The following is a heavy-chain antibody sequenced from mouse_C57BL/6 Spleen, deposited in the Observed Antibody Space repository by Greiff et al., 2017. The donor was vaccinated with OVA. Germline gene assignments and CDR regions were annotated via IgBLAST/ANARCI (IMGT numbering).Heavy chain of an antibody. D-gene: IGHD1-1*01. CDR1: GFTFSDYY. J-gene: IGHJ1*03. CDR3: ARDGYTTTGYFDV. V-gene: IGHV5-16*01. Sequence: EVQRVESEGGLVQPGSSMKLSCTASGFTFSDYYMAWVRQVPEKGLEWVANINYDGSSTYYLDSLKSRFIISRDNAKNILYLQMSSLKSEDTATYYCARDGYTTTGYFDVWGTGTTVTVSS. CDR2: INYDGSST.